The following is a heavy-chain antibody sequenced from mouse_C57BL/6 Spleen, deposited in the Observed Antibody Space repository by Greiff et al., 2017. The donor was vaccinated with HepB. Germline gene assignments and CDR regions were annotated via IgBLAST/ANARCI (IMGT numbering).Heavy chain of an antibody. D-gene: IGHD2-1*01. CDR3: ARYPLIYYSYAMDY. V-gene: IGHV7-3*01. J-gene: IGHJ4*01. CDR2: IRNKANGYTT. CDR1: GFTFTDYY. Sequence: EVKLVESGGGLVQPGGSLSLSCAASGFTFTDYYMSWVRQPPGKALEWLGFIRNKANGYTTEYSASVKGRFTISRENSQSILYLQMNALRAEDSATYYCARYPLIYYSYAMDYWGQGTSVTVSS.